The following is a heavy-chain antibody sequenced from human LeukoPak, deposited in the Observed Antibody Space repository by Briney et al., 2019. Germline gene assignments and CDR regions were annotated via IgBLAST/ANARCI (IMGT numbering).Heavy chain of an antibody. CDR1: GFTFSDYW. J-gene: IGHJ3*02. Sequence: GGSLRLSCAASGFTFSDYWMHWVRQAPGKGLVWVSRINSDGFSIAYADSVKGRFTISRDNAKNKLYLQLHSCRAEGMAVCYWARFEGGSALDNWGQGTMVTVS. CDR3: ARFEGGSALDN. V-gene: IGHV3-74*01. D-gene: IGHD3-16*01. CDR2: INSDGFSI.